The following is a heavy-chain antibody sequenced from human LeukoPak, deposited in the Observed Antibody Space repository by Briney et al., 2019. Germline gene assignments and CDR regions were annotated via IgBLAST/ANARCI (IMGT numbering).Heavy chain of an antibody. CDR1: GYTFTSYD. D-gene: IGHD4-17*01. J-gene: IGHJ4*02. Sequence: ASVKVSCKASGYTFTSYDINWVRQATGQELEWMGWMNPNSGNTGYAQKFQGRVTMTRNTSISTAYMELSSLRSEDTAVYYCARAVNYGDYEGDDYWGQGTLVTVSS. CDR3: ARAVNYGDYEGDDY. CDR2: MNPNSGNT. V-gene: IGHV1-8*01.